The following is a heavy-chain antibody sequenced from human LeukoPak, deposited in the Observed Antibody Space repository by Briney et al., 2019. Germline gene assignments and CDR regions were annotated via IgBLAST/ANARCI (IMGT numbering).Heavy chain of an antibody. CDR3: ARDFIIAVAV. CDR2: ISSSSSYI. D-gene: IGHD6-19*01. CDR1: GFTFSSYS. J-gene: IGHJ4*02. Sequence: GGSLRLSCAASGFTFSSYSMNRVRQAPGKGLEWVSSISSSSSYIYYADSVKGRFTISRDNAKNSLYLQMNSLRAEDTAVYYCARDFIIAVAVWGQGTLVTVSS. V-gene: IGHV3-21*01.